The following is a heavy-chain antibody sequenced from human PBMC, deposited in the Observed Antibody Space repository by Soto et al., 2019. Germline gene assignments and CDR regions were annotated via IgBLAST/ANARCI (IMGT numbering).Heavy chain of an antibody. CDR3: ARHPPTVPYYFDY. Sequence: SETLSLTCTVSGGSISSSSYYWGWIRQPPGKGLEWIGSIYYSGSTYYNPSLKSRVTISVDTSKNQFSLKLSSVTAADTAVYYCARHPPTVPYYFDYWGQGTLVTVSS. V-gene: IGHV4-39*01. CDR2: IYYSGST. D-gene: IGHD4-17*01. CDR1: GGSISSSSYY. J-gene: IGHJ4*02.